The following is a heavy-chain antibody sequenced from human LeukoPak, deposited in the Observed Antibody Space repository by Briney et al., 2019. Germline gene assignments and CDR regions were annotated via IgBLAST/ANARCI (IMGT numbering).Heavy chain of an antibody. Sequence: GASVKVSFKASGGTFSSYAISWVRQAPGPGIEWMGGIIPIFGTANYAQKFQGRVTITADESTSTAYMELSSLRSEDTAVYYCARDLGERGLNYYYMDVWGKGTTVTISS. CDR2: IIPIFGTA. V-gene: IGHV1-69*13. CDR3: ARDLGERGLNYYYMDV. D-gene: IGHD3-10*01. CDR1: GGTFSSYA. J-gene: IGHJ6*03.